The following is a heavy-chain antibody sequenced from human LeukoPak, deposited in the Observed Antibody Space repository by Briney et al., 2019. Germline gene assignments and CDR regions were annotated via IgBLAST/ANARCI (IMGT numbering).Heavy chain of an antibody. V-gene: IGHV3-23*01. Sequence: GGSLRLSCAASGFTFSSYAMSWVRQASGKGLEWVSAISGSGGSTYYADSVKGRFTISRDNSKNTLYLQMNSLRAEDTAVYYCANRVVVPAAIDYWGQGTLVTVSS. CDR3: ANRVVVPAAIDY. CDR2: ISGSGGST. CDR1: GFTFSSYA. J-gene: IGHJ4*02. D-gene: IGHD2-2*01.